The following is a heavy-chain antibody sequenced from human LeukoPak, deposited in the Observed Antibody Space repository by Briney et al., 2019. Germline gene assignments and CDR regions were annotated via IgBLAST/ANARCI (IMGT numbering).Heavy chain of an antibody. CDR3: ARLSSLAALDY. CDR2: IDPSDSYT. D-gene: IGHD6-13*01. J-gene: IGHJ4*02. Sequence: GESLKISCQGSGYSFTTYLISWVRQMPGKGLEWMGRIDPSDSYTNYSPSFQGHVTISADKSTSTAYLQWSSLKASDTAIYYCARLSSLAALDYWGQGTLVTVSS. CDR1: GYSFTTYL. V-gene: IGHV5-10-1*01.